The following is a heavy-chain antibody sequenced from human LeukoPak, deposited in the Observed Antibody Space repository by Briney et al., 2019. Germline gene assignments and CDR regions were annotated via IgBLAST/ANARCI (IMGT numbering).Heavy chain of an antibody. V-gene: IGHV4-59*01. Sequence: PSETLSLTCTVPGGSISNDYWSWIRQPPGKGLEWIGHVYYSGSTSYNPSLKSRVTMSVDTSKNQFTLKLTSVTAADTAVYYCARGSNLWNYWGQGTLVTVSS. D-gene: IGHD3-3*01. CDR3: ARGSNLWNY. J-gene: IGHJ4*02. CDR1: GGSISNDY. CDR2: VYYSGST.